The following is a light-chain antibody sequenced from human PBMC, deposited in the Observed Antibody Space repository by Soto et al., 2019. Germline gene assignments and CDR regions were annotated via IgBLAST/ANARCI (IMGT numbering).Light chain of an antibody. Sequence: DIQMTQSPSSLSASVGDRVTITCRASRNIANYFNWYQQKPGKAPQLLIYAASSLQSGFPSRFSGSGSGTYFTLTISSLQPEDFATYYCQQAASFPITFGQGTRLEIK. CDR1: RNIANY. J-gene: IGKJ5*01. CDR2: AAS. V-gene: IGKV1-39*01. CDR3: QQAASFPIT.